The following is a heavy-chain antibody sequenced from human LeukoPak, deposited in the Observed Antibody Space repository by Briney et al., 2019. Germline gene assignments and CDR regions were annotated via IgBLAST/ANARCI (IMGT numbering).Heavy chain of an antibody. CDR1: GGSISSYY. D-gene: IGHD3-10*01. J-gene: IGHJ5*02. V-gene: IGHV4-59*01. CDR2: IHYTGST. CDR3: ARGGYYGSGNDFRFDP. Sequence: SETLSLTCTVSGGSISSYYWSWIRQSPGKGLECIGYIHYTGSTNYNPSLKSRVTILVETSKNQFSLKLKSVTAVDTAVYYCARGGYYGSGNDFRFDPWGQGTLVTVSS.